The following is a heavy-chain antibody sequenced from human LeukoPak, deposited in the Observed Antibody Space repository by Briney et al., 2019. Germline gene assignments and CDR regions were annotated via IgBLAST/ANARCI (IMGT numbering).Heavy chain of an antibody. CDR2: ISGSAAGT. V-gene: IGHV3-23*01. CDR3: AKDRQEYYDSSGYYDS. CDR1: GFTFSSYA. D-gene: IGHD3-22*01. J-gene: IGHJ5*01. Sequence: PGGSLRLSCAASGFTFSSYAMSWVRQAPGKGLEWVSAISGSAAGTYYADSVKGRFIISRDNSKNTLYLQMNSLRAEDTAVYYCAKDRQEYYDSSGYYDSWGQGTLVTVSS.